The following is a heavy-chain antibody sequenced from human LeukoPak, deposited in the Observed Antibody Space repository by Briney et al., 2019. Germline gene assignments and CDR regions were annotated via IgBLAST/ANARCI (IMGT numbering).Heavy chain of an antibody. V-gene: IGHV4-39*07. D-gene: IGHD3-16*01. CDR3: ARDPGWGALDH. Sequence: WVRQAPGKGLEWIGSIYYSGSTYYNPSLKSRVTISVDTSKNQFSLKLSSVTAADTAVYYCARDPGWGALDHWGQGTLVTVSS. J-gene: IGHJ4*02. CDR2: IYYSGST.